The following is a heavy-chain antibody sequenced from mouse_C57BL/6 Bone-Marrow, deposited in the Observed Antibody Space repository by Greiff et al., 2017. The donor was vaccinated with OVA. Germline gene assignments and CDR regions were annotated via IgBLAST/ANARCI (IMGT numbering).Heavy chain of an antibody. CDR3: ANCYYYGSSLYYYAMDD. Sequence: QLQQSGAELMKPGASVKLSCKATGYTFTGYWIEWVKQRPGHGLEWIGEILPGSGSTNYNEKFKGKATFTADTSSNTAYMQLSSMTTEDSAIYYCANCYYYGSSLYYYAMDDWGQGTSVTVSS. CDR2: ILPGSGST. D-gene: IGHD1-1*01. J-gene: IGHJ4*01. V-gene: IGHV1-9*01. CDR1: GYTFTGYW.